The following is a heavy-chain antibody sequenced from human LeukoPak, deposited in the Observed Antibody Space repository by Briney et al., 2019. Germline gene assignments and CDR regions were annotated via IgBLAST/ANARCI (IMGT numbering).Heavy chain of an antibody. Sequence: PGRSLRLSCAASGFTFSSYAMHWVRQAPGKGLEWVAVISYDGSNKYYADSVKGRFTISRDNSKNTLYLQMNSLRAEDTAVYYCARDRGYGDWFDPWGQGTLVTVSS. J-gene: IGHJ5*02. CDR3: ARDRGYGDWFDP. CDR2: ISYDGSNK. V-gene: IGHV3-30-3*01. CDR1: GFTFSSYA. D-gene: IGHD5-18*01.